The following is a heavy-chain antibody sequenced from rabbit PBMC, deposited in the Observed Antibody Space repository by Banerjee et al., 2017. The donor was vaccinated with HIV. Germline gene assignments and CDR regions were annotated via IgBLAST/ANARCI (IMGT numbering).Heavy chain of an antibody. Sequence: QSLEESGGDLVMTEGSLTLTCTASGFSFSSNYYMCWVRQAPGKGLEWIACIYGGSSGSTYYVSWAKGRVTISKTSSTTGTRQMTSLTAADKAKEGGEREEKEGEEGEAHYFNLWGPGTLVTVS. J-gene: IGHJ4*01. CDR1: GFSFSSNYY. CDR2: IYGGSSGST. CDR3: EREEKEGEEGEAHYFNL. V-gene: IGHV1S40*01. D-gene: IGHD5-1*01.